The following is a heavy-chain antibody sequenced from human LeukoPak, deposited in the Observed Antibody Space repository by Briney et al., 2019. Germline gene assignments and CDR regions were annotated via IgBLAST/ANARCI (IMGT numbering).Heavy chain of an antibody. CDR3: AKTTTGYSSGRYPGWPVDC. D-gene: IGHD6-19*01. CDR2: ISGSGGAT. V-gene: IGHV3-23*01. J-gene: IGHJ4*02. Sequence: GGSLRLSCGASGFTFNSYAVSWVRQAPGKGREWVSAISGSGGATYYADSVKGRFTISRDNSKNTVYLQMNSLSTEDTAVYYCAKTTTGYSSGRYPGWPVDCWGQGTLVTVSS. CDR1: GFTFNSYA.